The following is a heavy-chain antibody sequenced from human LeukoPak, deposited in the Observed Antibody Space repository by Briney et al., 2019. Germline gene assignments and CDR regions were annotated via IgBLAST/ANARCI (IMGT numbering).Heavy chain of an antibody. CDR1: GGSISSGDYY. CDR2: IYYSGST. D-gene: IGHD6-13*01. V-gene: IGHV4-30-4*01. J-gene: IGHJ4*02. CDR3: ARSRSSSWMTFDY. Sequence: SQTLSLTCTVSGGSISSGDYYWSWIRQPPGKGLEWIGYIYYSGSTYYNPSLKSRVTISVDTSKNQFSPKLSSVTAADTAVYYCARSRSSSWMTFDYWGQGTLVTVSS.